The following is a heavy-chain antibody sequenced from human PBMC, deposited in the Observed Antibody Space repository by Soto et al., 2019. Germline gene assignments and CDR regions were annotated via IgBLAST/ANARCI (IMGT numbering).Heavy chain of an antibody. CDR1: GYTFTSYG. J-gene: IGHJ5*02. V-gene: IGHV1-18*01. CDR2: ISAYNGNT. Sequence: ASVKVSCKASGYTFTSYGISWVRQAPGQGLEWMGWISAYNGNTNYAQKLQGRVTMTTDTSTSTAYMELRSLRSDDTAVYYCAGDGVGAQINWCEPWERGTMVAVSS. CDR3: AGDGVGAQINWCEP. D-gene: IGHD1-26*01.